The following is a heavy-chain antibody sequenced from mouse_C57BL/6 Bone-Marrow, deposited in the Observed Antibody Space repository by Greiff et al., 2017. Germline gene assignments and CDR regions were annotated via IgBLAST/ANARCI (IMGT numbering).Heavy chain of an antibody. V-gene: IGHV1-78*01. CDR2: IYPRDGST. CDR3: ADYGSPYAMDY. D-gene: IGHD1-1*01. CDR1: GYTFTDHT. J-gene: IGHJ4*01. Sequence: VKVVESDAELVKPGASVKISCKVSGYTFTDHTIHWMKQRPEQGLEWIGYIYPRDGSTKYNAKFKGKATLTADKSSSTAYMQLNSLTSEDAAVYFCADYGSPYAMDYWGQGTSVTVSS.